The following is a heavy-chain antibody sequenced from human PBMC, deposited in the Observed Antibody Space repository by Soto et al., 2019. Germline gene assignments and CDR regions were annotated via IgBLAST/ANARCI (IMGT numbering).Heavy chain of an antibody. V-gene: IGHV1-18*01. J-gene: IGHJ4*02. CDR3: ARDLAAGNCDY. D-gene: IGHD6-13*01. CDR1: CYTFTSYG. Sequence: ASVKVSCKASCYTFTSYGISWVGQAPGQGLEWMGWISAYNGNTNYAQKLQGRVTMTTDTSTSTAYMELRSLRSDDTAVYYCARDLAAGNCDYWGQGTLVTVSS. CDR2: ISAYNGNT.